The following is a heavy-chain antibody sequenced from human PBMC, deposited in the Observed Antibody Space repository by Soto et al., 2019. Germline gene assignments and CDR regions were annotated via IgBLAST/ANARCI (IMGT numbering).Heavy chain of an antibody. CDR1: GFAFSSRA. Sequence: QVQLVESGGGVVQPGRSLRLSCAASGFAFSSRAMHWVRQPPGKVLEWVAVISSDGSHKYYAPSVRGRFTISRDNSKTTVDLKMDSLRVEDSAVYYCARTYCVRTGCYLYLYGVDVWGQGTRVTVSS. D-gene: IGHD2-2*01. CDR3: ARTYCVRTGCYLYLYGVDV. V-gene: IGHV3-30-3*01. J-gene: IGHJ6*02. CDR2: ISSDGSHK.